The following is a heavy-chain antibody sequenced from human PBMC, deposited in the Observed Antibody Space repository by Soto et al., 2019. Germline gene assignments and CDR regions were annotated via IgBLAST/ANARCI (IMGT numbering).Heavy chain of an antibody. CDR1: GADINTYS. D-gene: IGHD6-19*01. V-gene: IGHV4-4*07. CDR3: ARDREAGYNFYYGMDV. CDR2: IYTSASI. J-gene: IGHJ6*02. Sequence: TLSLTCSVSGADINTYSWTWIRQPAGKGLEWIGRIYTSASINYNPSLRGRVTLSVDTSTNQVSLKLASVTAADTAVYYCARDREAGYNFYYGMDVWGQGTTVTVSS.